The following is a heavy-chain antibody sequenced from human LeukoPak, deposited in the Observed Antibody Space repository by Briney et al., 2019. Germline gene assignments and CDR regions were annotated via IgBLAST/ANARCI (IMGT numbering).Heavy chain of an antibody. J-gene: IGHJ6*02. Sequence: PGGSLRLSCAPSGFTVSSNYMSWLREAPGKGLEWVSRNNSDGSSTSYADSVRGRFTISRDNAKNTLYLQMNSLRAEDTAVYYCARALIAALDPFYYYYYYGMDVWGQGTTVTVSS. CDR3: ARALIAALDPFYYYYYYGMDV. V-gene: IGHV3-74*01. CDR1: GFTVSSNY. D-gene: IGHD6-6*01. CDR2: NNSDGSST.